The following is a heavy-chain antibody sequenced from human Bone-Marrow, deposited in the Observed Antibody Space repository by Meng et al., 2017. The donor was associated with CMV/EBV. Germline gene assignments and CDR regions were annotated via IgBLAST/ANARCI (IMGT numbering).Heavy chain of an antibody. CDR3: ARDHYYYDSSGYYYDFDY. Sequence: ASVKVSCKASGYTFTSYGISWVRQAPGQGLEWMGWISAYNGNTNYAQKFQGRVTMTRDTSISTAYMELSRLRSDDTAVYYCARDHYYYDSSGYYYDFDYWGQGTLVTVSS. V-gene: IGHV1-18*01. CDR1: GYTFTSYG. D-gene: IGHD3-22*01. J-gene: IGHJ4*02. CDR2: ISAYNGNT.